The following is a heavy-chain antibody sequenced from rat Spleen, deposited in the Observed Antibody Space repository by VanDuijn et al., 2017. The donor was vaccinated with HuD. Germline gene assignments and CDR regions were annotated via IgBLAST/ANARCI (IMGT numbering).Heavy chain of an antibody. CDR2: IWTGGST. CDR3: AREWGAGFDY. J-gene: IGHJ2*01. CDR1: GFSLNSYG. V-gene: IGHV2-30*01. D-gene: IGHD1-2*01. Sequence: QVQLKESGPGLVQPSQTLSLTCTVSGFSLNSYGVSWVRQPPGKGLEWMGVIWTGGSTAYKSLLKSRLSISRDTSKSQVFLKMNSLQTEDTATYYCAREWGAGFDYWGQGVMVTVSS.